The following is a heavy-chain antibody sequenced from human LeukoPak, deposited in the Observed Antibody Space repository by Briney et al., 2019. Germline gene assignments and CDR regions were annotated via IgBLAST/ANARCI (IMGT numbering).Heavy chain of an antibody. D-gene: IGHD6-6*01. CDR2: ISAYNGNT. CDR1: GYTFTRYG. Sequence: ASVKVSCKASGYTFTRYGICWVRQAPGQGLEWMGWISAYNGNTNYAQKLQGRVTMTTDTSTSTAYMELRSLRSDDTAVYYCARGGPSVDSSSPFDYWGQGTLVTVSS. V-gene: IGHV1-18*01. J-gene: IGHJ4*02. CDR3: ARGGPSVDSSSPFDY.